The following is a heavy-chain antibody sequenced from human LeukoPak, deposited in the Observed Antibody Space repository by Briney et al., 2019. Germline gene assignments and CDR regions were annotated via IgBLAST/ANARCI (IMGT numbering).Heavy chain of an antibody. Sequence: QPSETLSLTCAVYGGSFSGYYWSWIRQPPGKGLEWIGEINHNGSTNYNPSLKSRVTISVDTSKNQFSLKLSSVTAADTAVYYCARQSTAAYSMNFNYWGQGTLVTVSS. CDR3: ARQSTAAYSMNFNY. D-gene: IGHD6-6*01. V-gene: IGHV4-34*01. J-gene: IGHJ4*02. CDR1: GGSFSGYY. CDR2: INHNGST.